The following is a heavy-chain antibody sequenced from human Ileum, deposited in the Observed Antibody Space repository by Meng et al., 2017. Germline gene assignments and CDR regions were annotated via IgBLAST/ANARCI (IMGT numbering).Heavy chain of an antibody. J-gene: IGHJ4*02. D-gene: IGHD6-6*01. CDR1: GGSVSSGSYY. CDR2: IYYSGST. CDR3: ARSSTSPASYFFDY. V-gene: IGHV4-61*01. Sequence: QVQLQESGPRLVRPSETLSRACTVSGGSVSSGSYYWSWIRQPPGKGLEWIGHIYYSGSTNYNPSLKSRVTISVDMSKNQFSLKLNSVTAADTAIYFCARSSTSPASYFFDYWGQGTLVTVSS.